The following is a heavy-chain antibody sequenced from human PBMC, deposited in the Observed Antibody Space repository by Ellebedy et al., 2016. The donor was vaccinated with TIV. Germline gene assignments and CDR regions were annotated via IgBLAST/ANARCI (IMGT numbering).Heavy chain of an antibody. CDR1: GFTFSSYA. CDR2: ISSNGGST. D-gene: IGHD5-18*01. V-gene: IGHV3-64D*06. J-gene: IGHJ4*02. CDR3: VKDHGYGYLLGY. Sequence: GESLKISXSASGFTFSSYAMHWVRQAPGKGLEYVSAISSNGGSTYYADSVKGRFTISRDNSKNTLYLQMSSLRAEDTAVYYCVKDHGYGYLLGYWGQGTLVTVSS.